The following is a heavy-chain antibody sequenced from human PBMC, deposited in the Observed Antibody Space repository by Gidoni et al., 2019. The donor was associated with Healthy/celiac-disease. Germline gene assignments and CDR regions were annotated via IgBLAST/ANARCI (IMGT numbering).Heavy chain of an antibody. CDR1: GGSFSGYY. D-gene: IGHD7-27*01. CDR3: ARGRRRSNRGGIDY. V-gene: IGHV4-34*01. J-gene: IGHJ4*02. Sequence: QVQLQQWGAGLLTPSETLSLTCAVYGGSFSGYYWSWIRQPPGKGLEWIGEINHSGSTNYNPSLKSRVTISVDTSKNQFSLKLSSVTAADTAVYYCARGRRRSNRGGIDYWGQGTLVTVSS. CDR2: INHSGST.